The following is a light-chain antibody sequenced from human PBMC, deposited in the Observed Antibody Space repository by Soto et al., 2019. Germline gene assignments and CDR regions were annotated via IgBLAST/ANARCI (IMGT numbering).Light chain of an antibody. CDR1: SSDVGGYNY. V-gene: IGLV2-14*01. CDR2: DVT. J-gene: IGLJ1*01. Sequence: QSALTQPASVSGSPGQSITISCTGTSSDVGGYNYVSWYQQQPGKAPKFMIYDVTNRPSGVSNRFSGSKSGNTASLTISGLQAEYEADYYCCSYTTSNTRQIVFGTGTKVTVL. CDR3: CSYTTSNTRQIV.